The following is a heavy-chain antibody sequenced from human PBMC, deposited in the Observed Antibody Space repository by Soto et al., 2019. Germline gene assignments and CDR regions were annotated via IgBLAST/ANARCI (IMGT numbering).Heavy chain of an antibody. CDR1: GYTFTGHY. Sequence: RASVKVSCTASGYTFTGHYMHWVRQVSGKGLEYLGWLKSDNGGAYSAPKFQGRVTFTRDTSTTTAYMELSGLRYDDTAVYFCARDLCPLGSGSECPKCGLDFCGHGTTLTVSS. V-gene: IGHV1-2*02. CDR2: LKSDNGGA. D-gene: IGHD3-10*01. J-gene: IGHJ6*02. CDR3: ARDLCPLGSGSECPKCGLDF.